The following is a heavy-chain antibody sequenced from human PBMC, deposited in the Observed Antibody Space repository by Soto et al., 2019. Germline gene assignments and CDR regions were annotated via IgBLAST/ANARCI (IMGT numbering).Heavy chain of an antibody. CDR1: GGSISSGGYY. D-gene: IGHD3-10*01. Sequence: QVQLQESGPGLVKPSQTLSLTCTVSGGSISSGGYYWSWIRQHPGKGLEWIGYIYYSGSTYYNPSIKSRVTISVDTSKNQFSLKLSSVTAADTAVYYCARVPSRRITMVRGVRGAFDIWGQGTMVTVSS. V-gene: IGHV4-31*03. CDR2: IYYSGST. J-gene: IGHJ3*02. CDR3: ARVPSRRITMVRGVRGAFDI.